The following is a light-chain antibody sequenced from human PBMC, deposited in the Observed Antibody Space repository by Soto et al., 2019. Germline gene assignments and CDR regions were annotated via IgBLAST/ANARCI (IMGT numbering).Light chain of an antibody. CDR2: GNS. CDR1: SSNIGANYD. CDR3: QSFDSSLSGPV. Sequence: QSVLTQPPSVSGAPGQRVTISCTGSSSNIGANYDVHWYQQIPGTAPKLLIYGNSNRPSGVPDRFSGSKSGPSASLAITGLQAEDEADYYCQSFDSSLSGPVFGGGTKVTVL. V-gene: IGLV1-40*01. J-gene: IGLJ2*01.